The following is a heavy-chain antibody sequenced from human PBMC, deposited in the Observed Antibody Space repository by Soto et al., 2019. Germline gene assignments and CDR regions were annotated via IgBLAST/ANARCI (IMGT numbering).Heavy chain of an antibody. CDR3: GRGGSDSPMAPGY. CDR2: INPDGSAT. CDR1: GFTFSSYW. V-gene: IGHV3-74*01. Sequence: GSLRLSCAASGFTFSSYWMHWVRQAPGKGLVWVSRINPDGSATNYADSVKGRFTISRDNAKNTLYLQMNSLGAEDTAVFYCGRGGSDSPMAPGYWGQGTLVTVSS. J-gene: IGHJ4*02. D-gene: IGHD5-18*01.